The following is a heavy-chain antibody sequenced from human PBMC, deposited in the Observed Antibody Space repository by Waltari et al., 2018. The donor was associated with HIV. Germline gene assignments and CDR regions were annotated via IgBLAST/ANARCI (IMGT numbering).Heavy chain of an antibody. V-gene: IGHV1-69*01. J-gene: IGHJ6*02. Sequence: QVQIVQSGAEVKKPGSSVKVSCEASGGSFSNYAVSWVRQVPGQGLEWLGGFIPIFGSPDYSQKFHGRLTIVADESINTAYMELSSLTSEDTAVYYCATGDGRNFGVVREYYHYGMDVWGQGTTVTVSS. D-gene: IGHD3-3*01. CDR1: GGSFSNYA. CDR3: ATGDGRNFGVVREYYHYGMDV. CDR2: FIPIFGSP.